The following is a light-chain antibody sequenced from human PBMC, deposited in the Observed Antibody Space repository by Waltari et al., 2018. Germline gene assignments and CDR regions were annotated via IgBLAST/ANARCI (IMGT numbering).Light chain of an antibody. V-gene: IGLV3-21*03. Sequence: SYVLTQPPSVSVAPGKTARITCGGDNIGRKSVHWYQQKPGQAPVLVVYDDSDRPSGIPERFSGSNSGNTATLTISRVEAGDESDYYCQVWDSTSDHYVFGIGTKVTVL. CDR1: NIGRKS. CDR2: DDS. CDR3: QVWDSTSDHYV. J-gene: IGLJ1*01.